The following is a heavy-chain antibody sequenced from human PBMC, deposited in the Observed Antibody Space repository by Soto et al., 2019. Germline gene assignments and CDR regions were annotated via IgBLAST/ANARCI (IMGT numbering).Heavy chain of an antibody. D-gene: IGHD2-2*01. CDR1: GDSISSFY. Sequence: SETLSLTCPVSGDSISSFYWTWIRQPPGKGLEWVGYIFSSGSTNYNPSLKSRVTISVDTSENQFSLKLTSVTAADTAVYYCARVGYCSSTPCWPIGYFEYWGQGTLVTVSS. V-gene: IGHV4-59*01. J-gene: IGHJ4*02. CDR3: ARVGYCSSTPCWPIGYFEY. CDR2: IFSSGST.